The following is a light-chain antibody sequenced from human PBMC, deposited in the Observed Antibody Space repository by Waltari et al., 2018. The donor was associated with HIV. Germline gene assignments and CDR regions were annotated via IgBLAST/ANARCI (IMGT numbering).Light chain of an antibody. J-gene: IGKJ1*01. Sequence: IQMTQSPSTLSAFVGDRVTITCRASQSISKWLAWYRQKPGQAPKVLIYEASRLKSEGPSSFSGSGSETEYSLTISSRQPEDCATYCCQQYTTTWTFDQGTKVQIK. CDR1: QSISKW. V-gene: IGKV1-5*03. CDR3: QQYTTTWT. CDR2: EAS.